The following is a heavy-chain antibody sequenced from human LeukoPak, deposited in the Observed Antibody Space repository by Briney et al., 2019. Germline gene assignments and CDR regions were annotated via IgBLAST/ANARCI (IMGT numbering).Heavy chain of an antibody. CDR2: IYSGGST. CDR3: AKDRMGAYVTVPDN. CDR1: GFTVSSNY. V-gene: IGHV3-53*01. J-gene: IGHJ4*02. Sequence: GSLRLSCAASGFTVSSNYMSWVRQAPGKGLEWVSVIYSGGSTYYADSVKGRFTISRDNAQNSPYLQMNSLRAEDTALYYCAKDRMGAYVTVPDNWGQGTLVTVSS. D-gene: IGHD5-12*01.